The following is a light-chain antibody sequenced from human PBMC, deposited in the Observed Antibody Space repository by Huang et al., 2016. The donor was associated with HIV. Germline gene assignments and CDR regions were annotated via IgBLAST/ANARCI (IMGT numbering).Light chain of an antibody. Sequence: EIVLTQSPGTLSLSPGERATLPCRASQSVSVSYLAWYQQKPGQAPRLLIYGASSRATGIPDRFNGSGSGTDFTLTISRVEPEDFTVYYCHHYGSSPYTFGQGTKLEIK. CDR3: HHYGSSPYT. V-gene: IGKV3-20*01. CDR2: GAS. CDR1: QSVSVSY. J-gene: IGKJ2*01.